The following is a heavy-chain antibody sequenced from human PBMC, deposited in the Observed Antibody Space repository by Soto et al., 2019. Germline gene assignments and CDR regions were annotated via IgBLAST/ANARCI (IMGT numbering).Heavy chain of an antibody. J-gene: IGHJ3*01. CDR3: ARVVLSITRGAFDA. D-gene: IGHD1-20*01. Sequence: QVQLQESGPGLVKPSGTLSLTCAVSGGSISSSHWWTWVRQSPGKGLEYIGEISHSGTSNSNPSLKSRVTLSVDRSKNHFSLPLTSVTAADTAVYYCARVVLSITRGAFDAWGQGTPVIVSS. CDR1: GGSISSSHW. V-gene: IGHV4-4*02. CDR2: ISHSGTS.